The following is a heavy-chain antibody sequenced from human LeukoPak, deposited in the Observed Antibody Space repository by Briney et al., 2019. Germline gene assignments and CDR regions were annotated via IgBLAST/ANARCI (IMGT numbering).Heavy chain of an antibody. D-gene: IGHD3-22*01. V-gene: IGHV3-73*01. CDR1: GFTFSGSA. J-gene: IGHJ4*02. CDR2: VRTKGNGYAT. Sequence: GGSLRLSCAASGFTFSGSAIHWVRQASGKGLEWVGRVRTKGNGYATQYAGPVKGRFTISRDDSKNTAYLQMNSLKTEDTAVYFCSSYDNSGYYYRNYWGQGTLVTVSS. CDR3: SSYDNSGYYYRNY.